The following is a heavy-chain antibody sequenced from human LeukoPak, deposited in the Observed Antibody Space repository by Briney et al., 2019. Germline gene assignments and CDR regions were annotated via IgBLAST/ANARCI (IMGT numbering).Heavy chain of an antibody. CDR3: AKTSAAINAFDI. CDR1: GFTFSSYG. D-gene: IGHD6-13*01. V-gene: IGHV3-23*01. CDR2: ISATGGTT. J-gene: IGHJ3*02. Sequence: LAGGSLRLSCAASGFTFSSYGMSWVRQAPGKGLEWVSAISATGGTTYYADSVKGRFTISRDNSKNTLYLQMNSLRAEDTAVYYCAKTSAAINAFDIWGQGTMVTVSS.